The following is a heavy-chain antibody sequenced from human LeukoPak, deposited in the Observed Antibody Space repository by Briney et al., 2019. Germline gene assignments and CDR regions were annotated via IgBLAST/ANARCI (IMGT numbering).Heavy chain of an antibody. Sequence: GESLKISCKGSGYTFTSYWIGWVRQMPGKGLEWMGRIDPSDSYINYSPSFQGHVTISADKSNSTAYLQWSTLKASDTAMYYCARRGMGYSGYDGYWYFDLWGRGTLVTVSS. CDR1: GYTFTSYW. J-gene: IGHJ2*01. CDR3: ARRGMGYSGYDGYWYFDL. D-gene: IGHD5-12*01. V-gene: IGHV5-10-1*01. CDR2: IDPSDSYI.